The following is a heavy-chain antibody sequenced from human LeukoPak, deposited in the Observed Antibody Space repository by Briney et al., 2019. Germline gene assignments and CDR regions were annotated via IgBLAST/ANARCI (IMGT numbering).Heavy chain of an antibody. CDR3: ARWYCSSDTCYHLDV. CDR2: SHYSGST. V-gene: IGHV4-59*02. D-gene: IGHD2-2*01. CDR1: GASVSSYY. Sequence: SETLSLTCTVSGASVSSYYWSWIRQPPGKGLEWIGYSHYSGSTSYNPSLKSRVTISVDTSKNQFSLKLTPVTAADTAVYYCARWYCSSDTCYHLDVWGKGTTVTVSS. J-gene: IGHJ6*03.